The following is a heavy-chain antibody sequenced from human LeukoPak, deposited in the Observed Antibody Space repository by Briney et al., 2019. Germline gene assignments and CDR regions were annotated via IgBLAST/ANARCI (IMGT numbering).Heavy chain of an antibody. J-gene: IGHJ4*02. CDR3: ARSAVAGTLRYFDY. V-gene: IGHV1-69*13. Sequence: ASVKVSCKASGGTFSSYAISWVRQAPGQGLEWMGGIIPIFGTANYVQKFQGRVTITADESTSTAYMELSSLRSEDTAVYYCARSAVAGTLRYFDYWGQGTLVTVSS. CDR2: IIPIFGTA. CDR1: GGTFSSYA. D-gene: IGHD6-19*01.